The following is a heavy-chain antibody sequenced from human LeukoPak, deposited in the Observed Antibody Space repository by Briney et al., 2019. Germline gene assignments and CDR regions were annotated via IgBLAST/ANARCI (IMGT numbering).Heavy chain of an antibody. CDR2: INPNSGGT. V-gene: IGHV1-2*04. Sequence: GASVKVSCKASGYTFTGYYMHWVRQAPRQGLEWMGWINPNSGGTKYAQKFQGWVTMTRDTSISTAYMELSRLRSDDTAVYYCARAAMNLDGYNWWYFDYWGQGTVVTVSS. CDR1: GYTFTGYY. D-gene: IGHD5-24*01. J-gene: IGHJ4*02. CDR3: ARAAMNLDGYNWWYFDY.